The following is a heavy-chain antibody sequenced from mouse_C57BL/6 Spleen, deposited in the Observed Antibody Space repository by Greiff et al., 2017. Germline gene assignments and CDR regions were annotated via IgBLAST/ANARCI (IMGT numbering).Heavy chain of an antibody. CDR3: ARRRDYGTTPFAY. D-gene: IGHD2-4*01. CDR1: GYTFTSYW. CDR2: IYPGSGST. V-gene: IGHV1-55*01. Sequence: VQLQQPGAELVKPGASVKMSCKASGYTFTSYWITWVEQRPGQGLEWIGDIYPGSGSTNYNEKFKSKATLTVDTSSSTAYMQLSSLTSEDSAVYYCARRRDYGTTPFAYWGQGTLVTVSA. J-gene: IGHJ3*01.